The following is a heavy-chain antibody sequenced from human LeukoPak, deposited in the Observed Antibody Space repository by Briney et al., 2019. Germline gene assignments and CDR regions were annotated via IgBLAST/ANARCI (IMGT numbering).Heavy chain of an antibody. Sequence: ASVKVSCKASGYTFTSYDINWVRQATGQGLEWMGWMNPNSGNTGYAQKFQGRVTITRNTSISTAYMELSSLRSEDTAVYYCARGCTVTTGGYYYYMDVWGKGTTVTVSS. V-gene: IGHV1-8*03. D-gene: IGHD4-17*01. J-gene: IGHJ6*03. CDR2: MNPNSGNT. CDR3: ARGCTVTTGGYYYYMDV. CDR1: GYTFTSYD.